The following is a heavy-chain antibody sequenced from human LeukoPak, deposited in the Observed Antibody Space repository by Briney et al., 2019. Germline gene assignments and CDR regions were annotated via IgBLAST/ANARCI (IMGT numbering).Heavy chain of an antibody. D-gene: IGHD2-2*01. J-gene: IGHJ3*01. CDR1: GFTFSDFY. CDR3: AKDRIMVPAVITAFDF. CDR2: ITSKSDII. Sequence: GRSLRLSCAASGFTFSDFYMSWIRQSPGRGLEWVSYITSKSDIIYYADSVKGRFSVSRDNANNSLHLQMDSLRAEDTAVYYCAKDRIMVPAVITAFDFWGRGTMVTVSS. V-gene: IGHV3-11*01.